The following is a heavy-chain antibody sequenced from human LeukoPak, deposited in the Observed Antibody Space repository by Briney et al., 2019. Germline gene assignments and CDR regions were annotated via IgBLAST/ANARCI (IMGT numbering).Heavy chain of an antibody. CDR2: IIPIFGTA. D-gene: IGHD3-22*01. V-gene: IGHV1-69*05. CDR3: ASVHYFDSSRHFYVNSGDY. Sequence: SVKVSCKTSGGTFSSYAISWVRLAPGQGLEWMGGIIPIFGTANYAQKFQGRVTITTDESTSTAYMELSSLTSEDTAVYYCASVHYFDSSRHFYVNSGDYWGQGTLVTVSS. CDR1: GGTFSSYA. J-gene: IGHJ4*02.